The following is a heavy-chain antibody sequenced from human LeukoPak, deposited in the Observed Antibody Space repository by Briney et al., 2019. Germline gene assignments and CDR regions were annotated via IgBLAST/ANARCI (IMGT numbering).Heavy chain of an antibody. CDR3: AIGSRGYSSGWYTDY. CDR1: GGSFSGYY. J-gene: IGHJ4*02. V-gene: IGHV4-34*01. CDR2: INHSGST. Sequence: SETLSLTCAVYGGSFSGYYWSWIRQPPGKGLEWIGEINHSGSTNYNPSLKSRVTISVDTSKNQFSLKLSSVTAADTAVYYCAIGSRGYSSGWYTDYWGQGTLVTVSS. D-gene: IGHD6-19*01.